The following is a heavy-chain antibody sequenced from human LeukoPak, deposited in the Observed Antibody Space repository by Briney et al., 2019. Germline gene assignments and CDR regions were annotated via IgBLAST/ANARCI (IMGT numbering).Heavy chain of an antibody. CDR1: GGFISSSSYY. CDR2: IYYSGST. D-gene: IGHD4-17*01. V-gene: IGHV4-39*01. Sequence: SETLSLTCTVSGGFISSSSYYWGWIRQPPGKGLYWIGSIYYSGSTYYNPSLKSRVTISVDTSKNQCSLKLSPVTAADTAVYYSARRPDDYGDSEAYWGQGTLVTVSS. J-gene: IGHJ4*02. CDR3: ARRPDDYGDSEAY.